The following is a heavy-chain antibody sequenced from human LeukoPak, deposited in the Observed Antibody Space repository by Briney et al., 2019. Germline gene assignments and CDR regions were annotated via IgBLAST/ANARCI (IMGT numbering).Heavy chain of an antibody. CDR1: GGSISSYY. CDR3: ARGGGVGSTSLDY. Sequence: PSETLSLTCTVSGGSISSYYWSWIRQPPGKGLEWIGYIYYSGSTSYNPSLKSRVTISADTSKNQFSLKVDALSAADTALYYCARGGGVGSTSLDYWGQGILVTVSS. CDR2: IYYSGST. V-gene: IGHV4-59*01. J-gene: IGHJ4*02. D-gene: IGHD3-16*01.